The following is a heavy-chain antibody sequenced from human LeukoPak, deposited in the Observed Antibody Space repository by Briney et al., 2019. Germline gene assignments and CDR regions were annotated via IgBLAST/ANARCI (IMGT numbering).Heavy chain of an antibody. CDR1: GGSISSGGYY. CDR2: IYYSGST. J-gene: IGHJ4*02. V-gene: IGHV4-30-4*08. CDR3: ANHYDSSGYIAFDY. Sequence: SQTLSLTCTVSGGSISSGGYYWSWIRQHPGKGLEWIGYIYYSGSTYYNPSLKSRVTISVDTSKNQFSLKLSSVTAADTAVYYCANHYDSSGYIAFDYWGQGTLVTVSS. D-gene: IGHD3-22*01.